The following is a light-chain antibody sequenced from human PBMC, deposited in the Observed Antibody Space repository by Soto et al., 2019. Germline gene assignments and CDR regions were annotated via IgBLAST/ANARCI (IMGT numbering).Light chain of an antibody. CDR2: DTS. V-gene: IGKV3-15*01. Sequence: RVMTQSPVTLSVSPGESATLSCRASQSVSSHVAWYQQKAGRAPRLLIYDTSSRVTGVPARFSGSGSETDFTLTISGLQSDDFAFYYCQQYDNWPLTFGERTTLQIK. CDR3: QQYDNWPLT. J-gene: IGKJ4*01. CDR1: QSVSSH.